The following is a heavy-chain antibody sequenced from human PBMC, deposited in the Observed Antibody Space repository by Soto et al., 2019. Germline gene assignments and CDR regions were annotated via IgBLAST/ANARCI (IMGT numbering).Heavy chain of an antibody. J-gene: IGHJ4*02. CDR2: ISSSSSTI. Sequence: GGSLRLSCAASGFTFSSYSMNWVRQAPGKGLEWVSYISSSSSTIYYADSVKGRFTISRDNAKNSLYLQMNSLRDEDTAVYYCARDRGDGYMVYYFDYWGQGTLVTVSS. CDR3: ARDRGDGYMVYYFDY. D-gene: IGHD3-10*01. V-gene: IGHV3-48*02. CDR1: GFTFSSYS.